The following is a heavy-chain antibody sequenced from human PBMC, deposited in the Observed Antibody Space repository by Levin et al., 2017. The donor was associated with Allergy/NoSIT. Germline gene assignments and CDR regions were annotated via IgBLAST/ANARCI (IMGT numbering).Heavy chain of an antibody. CDR1: GFTFSIYS. V-gene: IGHV3-48*02. J-gene: IGHJ5*02. Sequence: AGGSLRLSCAASGFTFSIYSMNWVRQAPGKGLEWVSFITNSSSAIYYADSVKGRFTISRDNAKNSLFLQMNTLRDEDTAVYYCARGLAFDPWGQGTLVTVSS. CDR2: ITNSSSAI. CDR3: ARGLAFDP.